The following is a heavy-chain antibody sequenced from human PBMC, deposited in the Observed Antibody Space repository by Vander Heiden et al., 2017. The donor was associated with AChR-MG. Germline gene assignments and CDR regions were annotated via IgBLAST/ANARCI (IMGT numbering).Heavy chain of an antibody. Sequence: VQLVESGGGVVQPGRSLRLSCAASAFTFTGYGMHWVRQAPGKGLEWVAVISYDGSNKDYADSVKGRFTISRDNSKNTLYLQMNSLRAEDTAVYYCAKGIGSGSYYAYFDYWGQGTLVTVSS. CDR3: AKGIGSGSYYAYFDY. CDR2: ISYDGSNK. D-gene: IGHD3-10*01. V-gene: IGHV3-30*18. CDR1: AFTFTGYG. J-gene: IGHJ4*02.